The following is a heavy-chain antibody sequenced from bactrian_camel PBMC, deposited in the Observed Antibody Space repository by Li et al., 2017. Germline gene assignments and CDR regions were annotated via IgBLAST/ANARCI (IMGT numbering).Heavy chain of an antibody. D-gene: IGHD6*01. V-gene: IGHV3S1*01. Sequence: VQLVESGGGSVEAGESLRLSCTASGYTSSNYCMAWFRQTPGNEREGIATIDMAGDTTYSDSVKGRFTISRDNAKNTLYLQLNSLKTGDTAMYYCAKGYGARWSTGGQGTQVTVS. CDR1: GYTSSNYC. J-gene: IGHJ4*01. CDR2: IDMAGDTT. CDR3: AKGYGARWST.